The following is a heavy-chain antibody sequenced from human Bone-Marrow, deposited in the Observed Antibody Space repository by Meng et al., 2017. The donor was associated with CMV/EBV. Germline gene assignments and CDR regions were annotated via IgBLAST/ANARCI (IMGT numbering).Heavy chain of an antibody. V-gene: IGHV4-34*01. Sequence: SETLSLTCAVYGGSFSGYYWSWIRQPPGKGLEWIGEINHSGSTNYNPSLKSRVTISVDTSKNQFSLKLSSVTAADTAVYYCARHHTIYSSGWYGRAFDIWGQGTMVTGSS. CDR1: GGSFSGYY. CDR2: INHSGST. J-gene: IGHJ3*02. CDR3: ARHHTIYSSGWYGRAFDI. D-gene: IGHD6-19*01.